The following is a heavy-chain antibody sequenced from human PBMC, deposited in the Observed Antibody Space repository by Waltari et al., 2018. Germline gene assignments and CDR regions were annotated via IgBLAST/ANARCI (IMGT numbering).Heavy chain of an antibody. CDR2: SGTAGDT. CDR3: ARSREGVPAADYYYYGMDV. V-gene: IGHV3-13*01. J-gene: IGHJ6*02. CDR1: GFTFSSYE. Sequence: EVQLVESGGGLVQPGGSLRLSCDASGFTFSSYELHWVRQATGKGLEWVSASGTAGDTYYPGSVKGRFTISRENAKNSLYLQMNSLRAGDTAVYYCARSREGVPAADYYYYGMDVWGQGTTVTVSS. D-gene: IGHD2-2*01.